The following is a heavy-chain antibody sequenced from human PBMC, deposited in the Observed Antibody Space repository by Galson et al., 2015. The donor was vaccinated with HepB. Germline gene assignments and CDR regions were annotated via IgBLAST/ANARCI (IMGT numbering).Heavy chain of an antibody. V-gene: IGHV3-30*04. D-gene: IGHD6-19*01. Sequence: SLRLSCAASGFTFSNYPIHWVRQAPGKGLEWVAVISSDGRNEYYADSVKGRFTVSRDNSKNTLYLQMNRLRVEDTAVYFCARGGSGWYGDHWGQGTLVTVSP. CDR3: ARGGSGWYGDH. CDR2: ISSDGRNE. J-gene: IGHJ4*02. CDR1: GFTFSNYP.